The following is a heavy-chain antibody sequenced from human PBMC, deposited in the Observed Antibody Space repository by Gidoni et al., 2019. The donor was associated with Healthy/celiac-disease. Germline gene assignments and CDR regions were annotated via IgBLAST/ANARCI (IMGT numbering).Heavy chain of an antibody. CDR2: IHYRGST. D-gene: IGHD3-9*01. V-gene: IGHV4-61*01. CDR1: GGSVSSGSYY. Sequence: QVQLQESGPGLVKPSETLSLTCTVSGGSVSSGSYYWSWIRQPPGKGLEWIGYIHYRGSTNYNPSLKSRVTISVDTSKNQFSLKLSSVTAADTAVYYCAVSYYDILTGPPDAFDIWGQGTMVTVSS. CDR3: AVSYYDILTGPPDAFDI. J-gene: IGHJ3*02.